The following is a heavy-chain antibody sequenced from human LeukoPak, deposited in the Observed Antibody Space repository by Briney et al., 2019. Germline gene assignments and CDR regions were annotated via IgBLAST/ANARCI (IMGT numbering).Heavy chain of an antibody. CDR2: ISYDGSNK. V-gene: IGHV3-30*18. CDR1: GFSFSSYG. D-gene: IGHD3-10*01. Sequence: GGSLRLSCAASGFSFSSYGMQWVRQAPGKGLEWVAIISYDGSNKYYADSVKARFTVSRGKYKNTLYLQMNSLRAEDTAVYYCAKDSRPGSAQRTGFDYWGQGTLVTVSS. CDR3: AKDSRPGSAQRTGFDY. J-gene: IGHJ4*02.